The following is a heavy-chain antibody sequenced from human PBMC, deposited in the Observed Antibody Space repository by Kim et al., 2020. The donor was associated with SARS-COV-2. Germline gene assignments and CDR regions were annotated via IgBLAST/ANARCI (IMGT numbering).Heavy chain of an antibody. CDR3: ARVGEMATIGDY. CDR2: INPSGGST. D-gene: IGHD5-12*01. J-gene: IGHJ4*02. CDR1: GYTFTSYY. Sequence: ASVQVSCKASGYTFTSYYMHWVRQAPGQGLEWMGIINPSGGSTSYAQKFQGRVTMTRDTSTSTVYMELSSLRSEDTAVYYCARVGEMATIGDYWGQGTLVTVSS. V-gene: IGHV1-46*01.